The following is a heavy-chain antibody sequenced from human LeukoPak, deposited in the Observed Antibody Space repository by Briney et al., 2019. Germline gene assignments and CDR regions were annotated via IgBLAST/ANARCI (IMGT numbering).Heavy chain of an antibody. CDR1: GFTFNNYA. D-gene: IGHD2-2*01. V-gene: IGHV3-23*01. J-gene: IGHJ4*02. Sequence: GGSLRLSCAASGFTFNNYAMTWVRQAPGRGLEWVSTISNSGGSTYYADSVKGRFSISRDNSKNTLYLQMNSLRAEDTAVYYCAKERWGCSSTSCYPYYFDYWGQGTLVTVSS. CDR2: ISNSGGST. CDR3: AKERWGCSSTSCYPYYFDY.